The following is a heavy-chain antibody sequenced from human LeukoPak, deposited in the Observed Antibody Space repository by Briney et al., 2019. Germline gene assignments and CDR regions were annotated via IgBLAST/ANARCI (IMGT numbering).Heavy chain of an antibody. CDR2: IYSGGST. Sequence: ETLSLTCTVSGGSISSHYWSWIRQPPGKGLEWVSVIYSGGSTYYADSVKGRFTISRDNSKNTLYLQMNSLRAEDTAVYYCARDEILTGYYGTKYYLDYWGQGTLVTVSS. D-gene: IGHD3-9*01. CDR1: GGSISSHY. CDR3: ARDEILTGYYGTKYYLDY. V-gene: IGHV3-53*01. J-gene: IGHJ4*02.